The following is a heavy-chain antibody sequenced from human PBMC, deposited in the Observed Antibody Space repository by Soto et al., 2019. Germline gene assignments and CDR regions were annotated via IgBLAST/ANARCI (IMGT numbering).Heavy chain of an antibody. J-gene: IGHJ6*02. CDR1: GGSISSGGYY. Sequence: TLSLTCTVSGGSISSGGYYWSWIRQHPGKGLEWIGYIYYSGSTYYNPSLKSRVTISVDTSKNQFSLKLSSVTAADTAVYYCARGSYSSSSWQYYYYGMDVWGQGTTVTVSS. D-gene: IGHD6-6*01. V-gene: IGHV4-31*03. CDR3: ARGSYSSSSWQYYYYGMDV. CDR2: IYYSGST.